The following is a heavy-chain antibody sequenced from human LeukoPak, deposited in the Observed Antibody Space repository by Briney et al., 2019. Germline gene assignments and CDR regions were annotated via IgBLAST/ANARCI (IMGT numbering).Heavy chain of an antibody. J-gene: IGHJ3*02. CDR1: GFTFSSYS. Sequence: GGSLRLSCAASGFTFSSYSMNWVRQAPGKGLEWVSYISSSSSTIYYADSVKGRFTISRDNAKNSLYLQMNSLRDEDTAVYYCARDPTRVWATHAFDIWGQGTMVTVSS. CDR2: ISSSSSTI. CDR3: ARDPTRVWATHAFDI. D-gene: IGHD6-13*01. V-gene: IGHV3-48*02.